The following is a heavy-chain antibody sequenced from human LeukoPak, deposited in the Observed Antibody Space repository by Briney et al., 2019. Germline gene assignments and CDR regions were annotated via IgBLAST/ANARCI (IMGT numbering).Heavy chain of an antibody. D-gene: IGHD3-9*01. CDR3: ARPGRTRYYDISAPTSFDY. V-gene: IGHV3-21*01. Sequence: GGSLTLSCAASGFTFSSYSMNWVRQAPGKGLEWVSSISSSSSYIYYADSVKGRFTISRDNAKNSLYLQMNSLRAEDTAVYYCARPGRTRYYDISAPTSFDYWGQGTLVTVSS. CDR2: ISSSSSYI. J-gene: IGHJ4*02. CDR1: GFTFSSYS.